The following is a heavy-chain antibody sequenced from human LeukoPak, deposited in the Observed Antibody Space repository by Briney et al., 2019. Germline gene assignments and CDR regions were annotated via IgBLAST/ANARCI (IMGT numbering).Heavy chain of an antibody. CDR1: GFTFTSYA. J-gene: IGHJ4*02. V-gene: IGHV3-23*01. Sequence: PGGSLRLSSAASGFTFTSYAMSWVRQAPGKGLEWVSAISGSGDSTYYADSVKGRFTISRDNSKNTLYLQMNSLRAEDTAVYYCAKRTRPEYCSGTSCSDSFDYWGQGTLVTVSP. D-gene: IGHD2-2*01. CDR3: AKRTRPEYCSGTSCSDSFDY. CDR2: ISGSGDST.